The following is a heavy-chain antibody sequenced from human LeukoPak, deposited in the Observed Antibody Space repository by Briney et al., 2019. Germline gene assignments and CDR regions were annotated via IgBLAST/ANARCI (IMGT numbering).Heavy chain of an antibody. CDR1: GYTFTGYH. J-gene: IGHJ6*02. Sequence: GASVKVSCKASGYTFTGYHMHWVRQAPGQGLEWMGWINPNSGGTNYAQKFQGRVTMTRDTSISTAYMELSRLRSDDTAVYYCARDGQIIVVVPAAIGDYYYYGMDVWGQGTTVTVSS. CDR3: ARDGQIIVVVPAAIGDYYYYGMDV. CDR2: INPNSGGT. V-gene: IGHV1-2*02. D-gene: IGHD2-2*01.